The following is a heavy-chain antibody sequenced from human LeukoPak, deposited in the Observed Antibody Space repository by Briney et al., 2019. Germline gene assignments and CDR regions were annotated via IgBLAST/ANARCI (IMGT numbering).Heavy chain of an antibody. CDR3: ARDLVQWEYSDL. Sequence: PGGSLRLSCAASGFSVSSNYMSWVRQVPGKGLEWVAVIYYAGSISSIYYAASVRGRFTISRDDSKNTVYLQMSSLRAEDTAVYYCARDLVQWEYSDLWGRGTLVTVTS. D-gene: IGHD1-26*01. V-gene: IGHV3-66*01. CDR2: IYYAGSISSI. CDR1: GFSVSSNY. J-gene: IGHJ2*01.